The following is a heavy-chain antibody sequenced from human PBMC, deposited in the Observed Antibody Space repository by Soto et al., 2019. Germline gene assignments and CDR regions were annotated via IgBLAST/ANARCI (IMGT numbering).Heavy chain of an antibody. CDR2: INSDGSST. V-gene: IGHV3-74*01. CDR1: GFTFSSYW. Sequence: PGGSLRLSCAASGFTFSSYWMHWVRQAPGKGLVWVSRINSDGSSTSYADSVKGRFTISRDNAKNTLYLQMNSLRAEDTAVYYCARWTSMMRAFDIWGQGTMVTVSS. J-gene: IGHJ3*02. CDR3: ARWTSMMRAFDI. D-gene: IGHD3-22*01.